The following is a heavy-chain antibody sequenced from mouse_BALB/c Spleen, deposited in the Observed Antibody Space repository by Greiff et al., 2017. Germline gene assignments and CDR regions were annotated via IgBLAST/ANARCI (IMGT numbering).Heavy chain of an antibody. D-gene: IGHD1-1*01. Sequence: EVMLVESGPSLVKPSQTLSLTCSVTGDSITSGYWNWIRKFPGNKLEYMGYISYSGSTYYNPSLKSRISITRDTSKNQYYLQLNSVTTEDTATYYCARAYYYGSRYYFDYWGQGTTLTVSS. CDR2: ISYSGST. CDR3: ARAYYYGSRYYFDY. CDR1: GDSITSGY. V-gene: IGHV3-8*02. J-gene: IGHJ2*01.